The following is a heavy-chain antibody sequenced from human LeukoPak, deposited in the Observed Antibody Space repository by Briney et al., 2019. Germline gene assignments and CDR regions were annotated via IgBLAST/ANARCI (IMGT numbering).Heavy chain of an antibody. V-gene: IGHV3-48*03. J-gene: IGHJ4*02. CDR1: GFTFSSYE. D-gene: IGHD4-17*01. CDR3: ARSMTAETTSDY. Sequence: PGGSLRLSCAASGFTFSSYEMNWVRQGPGKGLEWVSYISSGGSNIYYADSVKGRFTISRDNAKNSLYLQMNSLRDEDTAVYYCARSMTAETTSDYWGQGTLVTVSS. CDR2: ISSGGSNI.